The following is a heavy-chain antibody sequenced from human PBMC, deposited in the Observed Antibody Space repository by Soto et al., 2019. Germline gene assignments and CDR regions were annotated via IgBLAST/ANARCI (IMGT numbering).Heavy chain of an antibody. J-gene: IGHJ5*02. CDR2: IYATGTT. CDR1: GGSFSGYY. D-gene: IGHD1-1*01. V-gene: IGHV4-59*10. CDR3: VRDGTKTLRDWFDP. Sequence: SETLSLTCAVYGGSFSGYYWSWIRQPPGKGLEWIGRIYATGTTDYNPSLKSRVMMSVDTSKKQFSLKLRSVTAADTAVYYCVRDGTKTLRDWFDPWGQGISVTVSS.